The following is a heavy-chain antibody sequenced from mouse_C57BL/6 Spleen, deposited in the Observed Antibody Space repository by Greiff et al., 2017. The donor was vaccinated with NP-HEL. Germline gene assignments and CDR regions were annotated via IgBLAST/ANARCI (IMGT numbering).Heavy chain of an antibody. CDR2: IYPSDSET. CDR3: ARRFITTVVADYYAMDY. J-gene: IGHJ4*01. V-gene: IGHV1-61*01. Sequence: QVQLQQPGAELVRPGSSVKLSCKASGYTFTSYWMDWVKQRPGQGLEWIGNIYPSDSETHYNQKFKDKATLTVDKSSSTAYMQLSSLTSEDSAVYYCARRFITTVVADYYAMDYWGQGTSVTVSS. D-gene: IGHD1-1*01. CDR1: GYTFTSYW.